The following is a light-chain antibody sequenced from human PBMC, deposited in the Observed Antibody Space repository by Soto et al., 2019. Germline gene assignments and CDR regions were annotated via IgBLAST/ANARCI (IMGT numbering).Light chain of an antibody. CDR1: RDIGSD. CDR3: LQHNSYPLT. CDR2: AAS. Sequence: QMTQSPSSLSASVGDRITITCRASRDIGSDLSWYQQKPGKAPTLLIYAASSLETGVPSRFSGSGSGTDFTLTISSLQPEDFATYYCLQHNSYPLTFGGGTKVDIK. V-gene: IGKV1-17*01. J-gene: IGKJ4*01.